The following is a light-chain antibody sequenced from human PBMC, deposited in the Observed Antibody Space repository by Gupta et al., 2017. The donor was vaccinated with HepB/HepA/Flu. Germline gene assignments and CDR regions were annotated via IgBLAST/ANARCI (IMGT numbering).Light chain of an antibody. CDR3: HHYGSSPLT. J-gene: IGKJ4*01. Sequence: EIVLTQSPGTLSLSPGERATLSCRASQSISSIYLAWYQVKPGQAPRLLIYDASRRATDIPDRFSGSGSGTDFTLTINKLEPEDFAVYYCHHYGSSPLTFGGGTKVEIK. V-gene: IGKV3-20*01. CDR2: DAS. CDR1: QSISSIY.